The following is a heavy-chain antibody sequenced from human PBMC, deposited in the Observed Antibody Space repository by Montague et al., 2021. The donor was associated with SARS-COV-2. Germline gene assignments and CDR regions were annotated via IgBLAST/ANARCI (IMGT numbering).Heavy chain of an antibody. CDR2: IWYDRSNK. J-gene: IGHJ4*02. Sequence: SLRLSCAASGFTFSSYGMHWVRQAPGKGLEWVAVIWYDRSNKYYADSVKGRFTISRDKSKNTLYLQMNSLRAEDTAVYYCARSKGVVINGVCDYWGQGTLVTVSS. CDR1: GFTFSSYG. CDR3: ARSKGVVINGVCDY. V-gene: IGHV3-33*01. D-gene: IGHD3-3*01.